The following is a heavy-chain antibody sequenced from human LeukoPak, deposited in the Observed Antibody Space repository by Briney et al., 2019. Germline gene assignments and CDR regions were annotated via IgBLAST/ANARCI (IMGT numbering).Heavy chain of an antibody. Sequence: QAGGSLRLSCAASGFTFSIYGLHWVRQAPGKGLEWVAFIPYGGSNKYYAEFVKGRFTISRDNSMNTLYLQMNSLRAEDTAVYYCAKDSQQWLDTGAEYFQHWGQGTLVTVSS. CDR1: GFTFSIYG. J-gene: IGHJ1*01. CDR3: AKDSQQWLDTGAEYFQH. CDR2: IPYGGSNK. D-gene: IGHD6-19*01. V-gene: IGHV3-30*02.